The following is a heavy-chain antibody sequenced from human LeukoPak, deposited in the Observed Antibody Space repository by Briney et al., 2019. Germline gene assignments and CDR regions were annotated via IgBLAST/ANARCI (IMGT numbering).Heavy chain of an antibody. Sequence: SETLSLTCTVSGGSISSYYWSWIRQPPGKGLEWIGYIYYSGSTYYNPSLKSRVTISVDTSKNQFSLKLNSVTAADTAVYYCARSSEGRYYYGSSGYSYYYYYMDVWGKGTTVTISS. CDR3: ARSSEGRYYYGSSGYSYYYYYMDV. CDR1: GGSISSYY. V-gene: IGHV4-59*01. D-gene: IGHD3-22*01. J-gene: IGHJ6*03. CDR2: IYYSGST.